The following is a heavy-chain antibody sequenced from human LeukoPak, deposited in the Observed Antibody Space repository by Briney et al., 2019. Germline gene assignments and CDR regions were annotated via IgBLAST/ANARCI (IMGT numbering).Heavy chain of an antibody. CDR3: AREGNWNDEQV. CDR2: INPNSGGT. J-gene: IGHJ4*02. D-gene: IGHD1-20*01. V-gene: IGHV1-2*06. Sequence: ASVKVSCKASGYTFTGYYMHWVRQAPGQGLEWMGRINPNSGGTIYAQKFQGRVTMTRDTSISTVYMELSRLRSDDTAVYYCAREGNWNDEQVWGQGTLVTVSS. CDR1: GYTFTGYY.